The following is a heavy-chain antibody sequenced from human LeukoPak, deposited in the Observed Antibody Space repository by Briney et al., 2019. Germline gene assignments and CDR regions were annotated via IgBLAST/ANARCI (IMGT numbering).Heavy chain of an antibody. J-gene: IGHJ4*02. V-gene: IGHV3-11*04. CDR3: ARGQTPYYYDSSGYPIDY. D-gene: IGHD3-22*01. Sequence: GGSLRLSCAASGFTFSDYYMSWIRQAPGKGLEWVSYISSSGSTIYYADSVKGRFTISRDNAKNSLYLQMDSLRAEDTAVYYCARGQTPYYYDSSGYPIDYWGQGTLVTVSS. CDR1: GFTFSDYY. CDR2: ISSSGSTI.